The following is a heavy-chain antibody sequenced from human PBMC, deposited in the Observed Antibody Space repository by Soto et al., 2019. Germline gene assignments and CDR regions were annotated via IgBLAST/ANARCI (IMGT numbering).Heavy chain of an antibody. CDR3: TTDFNLTGAFDI. Sequence: NPGGSLRLSCAASGFTFSNAWMSWVRQAPGKGLEWVGRIKSKTDGGTTDYAAPVKGRFTISRDDSKNTLYLQMNSLKTEDTAVYYCTTDFNLTGAFDIWGQGTMVTVSS. CDR2: IKSKTDGGTT. J-gene: IGHJ3*02. CDR1: GFTFSNAW. V-gene: IGHV3-15*01.